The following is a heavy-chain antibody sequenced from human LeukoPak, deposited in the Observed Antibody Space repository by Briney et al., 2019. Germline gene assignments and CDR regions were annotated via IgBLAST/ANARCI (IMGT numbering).Heavy chain of an antibody. Sequence: SETLSLTCAVYGGSFSGYYWGWIRQPPGKGLEWIGEINHSGSTNYNPSLKSRVTISVDTSKNQFSLKLSSVTAADTAVYYCAGLYFDYWGQGTLVTVSS. CDR1: GGSFSGYY. J-gene: IGHJ4*02. CDR2: INHSGST. V-gene: IGHV4-34*01. CDR3: AGLYFDY.